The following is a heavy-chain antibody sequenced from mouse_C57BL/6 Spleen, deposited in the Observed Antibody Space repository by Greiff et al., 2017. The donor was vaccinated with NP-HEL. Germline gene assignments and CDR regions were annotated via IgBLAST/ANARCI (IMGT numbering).Heavy chain of an antibody. J-gene: IGHJ4*01. CDR2: LYPGDGDT. Sequence: VQLQQSGAELVKPGASVKISCKASGYAFSSYWMNWVKQRPGKGLEWIGQLYPGDGDTKYNGKFKGKATLTADQSTRTAYMQLSSLTSEDSSVYFCARSGTYYGSSYYAMDYWGQGTSVTVSS. CDR1: GYAFSSYW. CDR3: ARSGTYYGSSYYAMDY. D-gene: IGHD1-1*01. V-gene: IGHV1-80*01.